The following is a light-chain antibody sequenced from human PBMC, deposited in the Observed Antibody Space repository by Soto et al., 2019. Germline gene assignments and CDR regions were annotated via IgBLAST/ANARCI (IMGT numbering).Light chain of an antibody. J-gene: IGLJ2*01. V-gene: IGLV1-47*01. CDR2: RNN. CDR1: SSNIGSNY. CDR3: AAWDGSLSGVV. Sequence: QSVLTQPPSASGTPGQRVTISCSGSSSNIGSNYVNWYQQLPGTAPKVLIYRNNERPSGVPDRFSGSKSGTSASLVISGLRSEDASDYYCAAWDGSLSGVVFGGGTKLTVL.